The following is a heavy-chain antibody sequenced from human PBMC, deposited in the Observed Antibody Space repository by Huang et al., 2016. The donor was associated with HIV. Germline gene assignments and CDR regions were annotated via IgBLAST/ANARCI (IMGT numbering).Heavy chain of an antibody. J-gene: IGHJ3*01. Sequence: GDSGFTFSTYAMSWVRQAPGKGLEWVSGISGSGGGTYYADSGKGRFTISRDNSNNTLYLQINSLRVEDTAVYYCAKGGGASPRLHAFDVWGQGTMVTVSS. D-gene: IGHD5-18*01. CDR1: GFTFSTYA. V-gene: IGHV3-23*01. CDR2: ISGSGGGT. CDR3: AKGGGASPRLHAFDV.